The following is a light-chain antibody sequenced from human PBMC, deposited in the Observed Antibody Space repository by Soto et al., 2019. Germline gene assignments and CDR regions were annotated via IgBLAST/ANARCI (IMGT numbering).Light chain of an antibody. CDR1: QGVTTN. V-gene: IGKV3-15*01. CDR2: DVS. Sequence: QSGNSVSLCPGERANHSCRAGQGVTTNFARYQQKSGQSPRLLIYDVSIRATGVPARFSATGSETDFALAIRCRHSEYSAVYICEQYNNWPVTFGVGTRLEIK. J-gene: IGKJ5*01. CDR3: EQYNNWPVT.